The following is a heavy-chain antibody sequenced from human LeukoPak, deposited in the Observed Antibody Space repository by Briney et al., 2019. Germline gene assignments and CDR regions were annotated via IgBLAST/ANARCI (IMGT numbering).Heavy chain of an antibody. J-gene: IGHJ5*02. V-gene: IGHV1-2*06. Sequence: ASVKVSCKASGYTFTGYYMHWVRQAPGQGLEWMGRINPNSGGTNYAQKFQGRVTMTRDTSISTAYMELSRLGSGDTAVYYCAREARYSRHNWFDPWGQGTLVTVSS. CDR3: AREARYSRHNWFDP. CDR1: GYTFTGYY. CDR2: INPNSGGT. D-gene: IGHD3-9*01.